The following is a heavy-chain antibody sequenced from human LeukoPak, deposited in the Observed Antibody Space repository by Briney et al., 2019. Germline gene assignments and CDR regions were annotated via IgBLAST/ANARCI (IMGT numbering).Heavy chain of an antibody. Sequence: SVKVSCKASGGTFSSYAISWVRRAPGQGLEWMGVIIPIFGTANYAQKFQGRVTITTDESTSTAYMELSSLRSEDTAVYYCARGGYCGGDCYSIWFDPWGQGTLVTVSS. CDR1: GGTFSSYA. D-gene: IGHD2-21*02. CDR2: IIPIFGTA. V-gene: IGHV1-69*05. CDR3: ARGGYCGGDCYSIWFDP. J-gene: IGHJ5*02.